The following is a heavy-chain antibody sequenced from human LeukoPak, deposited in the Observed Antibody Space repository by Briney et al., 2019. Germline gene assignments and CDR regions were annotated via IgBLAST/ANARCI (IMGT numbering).Heavy chain of an antibody. V-gene: IGHV3-23*01. D-gene: IGHD6-19*01. CDR3: AKDRSHRAVAGHFHAYFDY. J-gene: IGHJ4*02. CDR2: ISGSGGST. CDR1: GGSISSSN. Sequence: PSETLSLTCAVSGGSISSSNWWSWVRQPPGKGLEWVSAISGSGGSTYYADSVKGRFTISRDNSKNTLYLQMNSLRAEDTAVYYCAKDRSHRAVAGHFHAYFDYWGQGTLVTVSS.